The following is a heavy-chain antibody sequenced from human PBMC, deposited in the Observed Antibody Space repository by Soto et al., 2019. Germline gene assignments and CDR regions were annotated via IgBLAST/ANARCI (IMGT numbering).Heavy chain of an antibody. CDR3: ARKGYIGNFAMDV. CDR1: GYTFKSYD. Sequence: ASVKVSCKASGYTFKSYDVMWVGKAPGQGLEWMGWISGHNGKSDYAENFQGRVIMTTDTSTATASMDLRGLRSDDTAVYYCARKGYIGNFAMDVWGQGTTVTAP. D-gene: IGHD5-12*01. CDR2: ISGHNGKS. J-gene: IGHJ6*02. V-gene: IGHV1-18*04.